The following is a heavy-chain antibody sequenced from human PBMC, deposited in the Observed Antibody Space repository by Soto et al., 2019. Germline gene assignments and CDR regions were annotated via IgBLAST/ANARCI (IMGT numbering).Heavy chain of an antibody. V-gene: IGHV1-69*12. Sequence: QVQLLQSGAEVKKPGASVKVSCKASGGTFSSYAISWVRQAPGQGLEWMGGIITVFGTASYAQKFQDRVKIRGVEARSTAYMEMRSLKSDETAVYYCARGQYYYSPRGLLDVRGQGTTVTVSS. D-gene: IGHD3-10*01. CDR1: GGTFSSYA. CDR3: ARGQYYYSPRGLLDV. J-gene: IGHJ6*02. CDR2: IITVFGTA.